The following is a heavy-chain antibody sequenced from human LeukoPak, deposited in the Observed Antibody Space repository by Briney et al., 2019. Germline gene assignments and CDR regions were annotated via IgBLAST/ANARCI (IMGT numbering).Heavy chain of an antibody. Sequence: SETLSLTCAVYGGSFSGYYWSWIRQPPGKGLEWIGEINHSGSTNYNPSPKSRVTISVDTSKNQFSLKLSSVTAADTAVYYCVRSGYYSAPNNWGQGTLVTVSS. CDR3: VRSGYYSAPNN. V-gene: IGHV4-34*01. CDR2: INHSGST. J-gene: IGHJ4*02. CDR1: GGSFSGYY. D-gene: IGHD3-22*01.